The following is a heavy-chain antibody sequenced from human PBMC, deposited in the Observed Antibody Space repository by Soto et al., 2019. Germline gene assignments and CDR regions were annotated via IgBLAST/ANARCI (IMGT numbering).Heavy chain of an antibody. Sequence: PSETLSLTCTVTGGSINTYYWSWIRQSAGKGLEWIGRVYTTGSTNYNPSLKSRVTISVDTSRNQFSLSLRSVTAADTAVYYCARDFNFMFDDFADIRWNFDPWGQGTLVTVSS. CDR2: VYTTGST. CDR1: GGSINTYY. D-gene: IGHD3-3*01. J-gene: IGHJ5*02. V-gene: IGHV4-4*07. CDR3: ARDFNFMFDDFADIRWNFDP.